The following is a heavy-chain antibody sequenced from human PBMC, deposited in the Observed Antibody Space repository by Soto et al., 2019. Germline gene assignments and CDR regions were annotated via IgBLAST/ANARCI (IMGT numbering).Heavy chain of an antibody. CDR1: GYSFTNYW. Sequence: GESLKISCKGSGYSFTNYWIGWVRQMPGKGLEWMGIIYPGDSDTRYSPSFQGQVTISADKSVTTAYLQWSSLKASDTAMYYCARNPYGDYDAMYVWGQGTKVTVSS. CDR2: IYPGDSDT. J-gene: IGHJ6*02. V-gene: IGHV5-51*01. CDR3: ARNPYGDYDAMYV. D-gene: IGHD4-17*01.